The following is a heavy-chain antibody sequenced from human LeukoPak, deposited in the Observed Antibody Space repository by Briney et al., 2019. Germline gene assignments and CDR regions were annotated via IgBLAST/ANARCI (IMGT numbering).Heavy chain of an antibody. J-gene: IGHJ4*02. D-gene: IGHD1-26*01. CDR2: IYPGDSDI. CDR3: ARHDRSGRYPYYFDS. CDR1: GYRFPKYW. V-gene: IGHV5-51*01. Sequence: GESLKISCKGSGYRFPKYWIGWVRQMPGKGLEWMGIIYPGDSDIIYSPSFQGQVSISADKSITTTYLQWSSLKASDTAMYFCARHDRSGRYPYYFDSWGQGTLVTVSS.